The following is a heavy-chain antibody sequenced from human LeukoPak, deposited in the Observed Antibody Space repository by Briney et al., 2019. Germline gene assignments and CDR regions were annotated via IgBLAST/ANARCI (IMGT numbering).Heavy chain of an antibody. Sequence: ASVKVSCKVSGYTFTSYYMHWVRQAPGQGLQWMGGIIPMFGAVNYAQKFQGRVTITADKSTGTAYMELSSLRSEDTAVYYCVRDYDISGPQKNFFDYWGQGTLVTVSS. V-gene: IGHV1-69*06. CDR3: VRDYDISGPQKNFFDY. J-gene: IGHJ4*02. CDR1: GYTFTSYY. CDR2: IIPMFGAV. D-gene: IGHD3-22*01.